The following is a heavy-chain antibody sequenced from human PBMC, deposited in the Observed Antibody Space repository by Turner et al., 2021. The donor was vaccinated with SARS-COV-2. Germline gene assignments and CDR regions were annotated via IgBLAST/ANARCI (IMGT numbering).Heavy chain of an antibody. Sequence: QLQLQESGAGLVKPSETLSLTCTVAGGSINSSYYYWGWMRHRPGKGLEWIGTIYYSGFTYYIPSPKSRVTIPVDTSKNHVSLKLCSVTAADTAVYFCASHGGWRFDPWGQGTLVTVSS. J-gene: IGHJ5*02. CDR1: GGSINSSYYY. CDR2: IYYSGFT. CDR3: ASHGGWRFDP. D-gene: IGHD2-15*01. V-gene: IGHV4-39*02.